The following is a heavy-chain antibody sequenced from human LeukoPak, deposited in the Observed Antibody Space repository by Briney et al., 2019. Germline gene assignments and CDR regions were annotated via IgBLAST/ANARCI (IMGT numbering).Heavy chain of an antibody. CDR3: AYLYDSSGYYYFDY. J-gene: IGHJ4*02. Sequence: SVKVSCKASGGTFSSYAISWVRQAPGQGLEWMGGIIPIFGTANYAQKFQGRVTMTTDTSTSTAYMELRSLRSDDTAVYYCAYLYDSSGYYYFDYWGQGTLVTVSS. CDR1: GGTFSSYA. D-gene: IGHD3-22*01. V-gene: IGHV1-69*05. CDR2: IIPIFGTA.